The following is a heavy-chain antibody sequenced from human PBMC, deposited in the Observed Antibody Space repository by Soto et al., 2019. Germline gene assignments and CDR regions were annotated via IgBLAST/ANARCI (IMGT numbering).Heavy chain of an antibody. V-gene: IGHV3-33*01. CDR2: IWYDGSNK. J-gene: IGHJ6*02. D-gene: IGHD4-17*01. CDR3: AREYGDYVDYYYYGMDV. Sequence: GGSLRLSCAASGFTFSSYGMHWVRQAPGKGLEWVAVIWYDGSNKYYADSVKGRFTISRDNSKNTLYLQMNSLRAEDTAVYYCAREYGDYVDYYYYGMDVWGQGTTVTVSS. CDR1: GFTFSSYG.